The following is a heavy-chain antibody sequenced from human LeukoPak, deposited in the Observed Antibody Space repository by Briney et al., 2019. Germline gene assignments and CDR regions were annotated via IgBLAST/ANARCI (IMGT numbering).Heavy chain of an antibody. CDR3: ARAGFVVVPAAMDY. V-gene: IGHV3-23*01. J-gene: IGHJ4*02. Sequence: GGSLRLSCAASGFTFSSYAMSWVRQAPGKGLEWVSAISGSGGSTYYADSVKGRFTISRDNSKNTLYLQMNSLRAEDTAVYYCARAGFVVVPAAMDYWGQGTLVTVSS. CDR1: GFTFSSYA. D-gene: IGHD2-2*01. CDR2: ISGSGGST.